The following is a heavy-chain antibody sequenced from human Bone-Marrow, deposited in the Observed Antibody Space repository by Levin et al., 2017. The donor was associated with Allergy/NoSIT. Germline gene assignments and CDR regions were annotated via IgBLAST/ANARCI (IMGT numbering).Heavy chain of an antibody. CDR2: IIPMLDTA. CDR1: GGTFSSNA. V-gene: IGHV1-69*13. J-gene: IGHJ3*02. CDR3: AGVDVASSGFYRTFDI. Sequence: SVKVSCKASGGTFSSNAISWVRQAPGQGLEWMGGIIPMLDTADYAQNFQGRVTLTADDSTNTAAMELTGLRSEDTAVYYCAGVDVASSGFYRTFDIWGQGTLVTVSS. D-gene: IGHD3-22*01.